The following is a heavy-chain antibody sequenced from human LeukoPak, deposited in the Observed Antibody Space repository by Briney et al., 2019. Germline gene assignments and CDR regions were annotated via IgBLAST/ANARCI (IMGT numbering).Heavy chain of an antibody. J-gene: IGHJ6*02. CDR1: GGTFSSYA. CDR3: ARDPVITMVRGVNHYYGMDV. D-gene: IGHD3-10*01. CDR2: ISAYNGNT. V-gene: IGHV1-18*01. Sequence: ASVKVSCKASGGTFSSYAIGWVRQAPGQGLEWMGWISAYNGNTNYAQKLQGRVTMTTDTSTSTAYMELRSLRSDDTAVYYCARDPVITMVRGVNHYYGMDVWGQGTTVTVSS.